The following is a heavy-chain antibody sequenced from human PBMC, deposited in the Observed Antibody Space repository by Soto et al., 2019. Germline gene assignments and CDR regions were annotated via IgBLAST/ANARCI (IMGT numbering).Heavy chain of an antibody. D-gene: IGHD2-21*02. J-gene: IGHJ4*02. V-gene: IGHV2-26*01. CDR1: GFSLSNARMG. Sequence: QVTLKESGPVLVKPTETLTLTCTVSGFSLSNARMGVSWFRQPPGKALEWLAHIFSNDEKSYSTSLKSRLTISKDTSKSQVVLTMTNMDPVDTATYYCARTASYCGGDCYWEFDYWGQGTLVTVSS. CDR2: IFSNDEK. CDR3: ARTASYCGGDCYWEFDY.